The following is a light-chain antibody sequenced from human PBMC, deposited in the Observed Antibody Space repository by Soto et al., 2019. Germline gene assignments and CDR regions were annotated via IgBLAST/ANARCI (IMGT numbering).Light chain of an antibody. Sequence: EIVLTQSPGTLSLSPGEEATLSCRASQTVNTNYLAWYQQKAGQATRLLIYGTSSRATGIPDRFSGSGSGTDFTLTIIRLEPEDFAVYYCQQYVSSPRTFGQGTKVEIK. CDR2: GTS. CDR1: QTVNTNY. J-gene: IGKJ1*01. V-gene: IGKV3-20*01. CDR3: QQYVSSPRT.